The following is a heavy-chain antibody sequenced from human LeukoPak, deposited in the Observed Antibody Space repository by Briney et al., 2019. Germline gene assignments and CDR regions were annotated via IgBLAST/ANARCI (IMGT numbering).Heavy chain of an antibody. V-gene: IGHV4-38-2*02. CDR3: ARQPDGGNSPFDY. CDR1: GYSISSGYY. J-gene: IGHJ4*02. Sequence: SETLSLTCTVSGYSISSGYYWGWIRQPPGKGLEWIGSIYHSGSTYYNPSLKSRVTISADTSKNQFSLKLSSVTAADTAVYYCARQPDGGNSPFDYWGQGTLVTVSS. D-gene: IGHD4-23*01. CDR2: IYHSGST.